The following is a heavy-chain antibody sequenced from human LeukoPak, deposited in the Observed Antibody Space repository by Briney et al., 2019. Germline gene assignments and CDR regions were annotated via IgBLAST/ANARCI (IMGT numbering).Heavy chain of an antibody. CDR2: IGPIHWDT. Sequence: ASVTVSYTLSVYPLSDNYILWLQQAAGQKGQGMGWIGPIHWDTKSAQKFQGRVTMSRDTSMSTAYMDLSSLRPHDAAVYYCARHPSSVTLYSFAYWGQGTLVTVSS. CDR3: ARHPSSVTLYSFAY. D-gene: IGHD4-11*01. J-gene: IGHJ4*02. CDR1: VYPLSDNY. V-gene: IGHV1-2*02.